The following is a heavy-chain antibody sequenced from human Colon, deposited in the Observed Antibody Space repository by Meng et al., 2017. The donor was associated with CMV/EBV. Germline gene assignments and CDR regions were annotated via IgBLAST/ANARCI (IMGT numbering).Heavy chain of an antibody. CDR3: ARDRQLFV. CDR2: INQDGSEK. J-gene: IGHJ6*02. D-gene: IGHD6-13*01. V-gene: IGHV3-7*01. CDR1: GFIFSSYS. Sequence: GGSLRLSCAASGFIFSSYSMSWVRQAPGKGLEWVANINQDGSEKYYMDSVRARFTISRDNAKNSLYLQMNSLRAEDTAIYYCARDRQLFVWGQGTTVTVS.